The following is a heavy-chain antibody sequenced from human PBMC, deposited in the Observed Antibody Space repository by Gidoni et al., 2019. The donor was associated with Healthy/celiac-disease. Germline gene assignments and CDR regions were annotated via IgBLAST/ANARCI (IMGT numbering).Heavy chain of an antibody. Sequence: QVQLQESGPGLVKPSETLSLTCTVSGGSISSYYWSWIRQPPGKGLEWIGYIYYSGSTNYNPSLKSRVTISVDTSKNQFSLKLSSVTAADTAVYYCAREGGGSYGMDVWGQGTTVTVSS. CDR3: AREGGGSYGMDV. V-gene: IGHV4-59*01. CDR2: IYYSGST. D-gene: IGHD3-10*01. CDR1: GGSISSYY. J-gene: IGHJ6*02.